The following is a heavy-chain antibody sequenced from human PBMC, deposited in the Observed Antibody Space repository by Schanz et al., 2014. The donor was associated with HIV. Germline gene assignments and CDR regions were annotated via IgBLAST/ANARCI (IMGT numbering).Heavy chain of an antibody. CDR1: GYIFTSNG. Sequence: QVQLVQSGAEVKKPGASVRVSCKTSGYIFTSNGISWVRQAPGQGLEWMGWISTSNGNTNYAQKFQGRVTMTTDTSTSTAYMELRSLRSDDTAVYYCAKDRGLIVPDFDVWTQVDGMDVWGQGTTLTVSS. J-gene: IGHJ6*02. CDR2: ISTSNGNT. D-gene: IGHD3-10*01. V-gene: IGHV1-18*01. CDR3: AKDRGLIVPDFDVWTQVDGMDV.